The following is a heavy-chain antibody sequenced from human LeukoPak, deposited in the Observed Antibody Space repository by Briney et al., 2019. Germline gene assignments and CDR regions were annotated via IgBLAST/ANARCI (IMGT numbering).Heavy chain of an antibody. V-gene: IGHV4-61*02. CDR2: ISSSGST. CDR1: GDSISSGDYY. J-gene: IGHJ3*02. CDR3: ARGPYSYDSSGAFDI. Sequence: KPSETLSLTCTVSGDSISSGDYYWSWIRQPAGKGLEWIGRISSSGSTNYNPSLKSRVTISVDTSKNQFSLKLSSVTGADTAVYFCARGPYSYDSSGAFDIWGQGTMVTVSS. D-gene: IGHD3-22*01.